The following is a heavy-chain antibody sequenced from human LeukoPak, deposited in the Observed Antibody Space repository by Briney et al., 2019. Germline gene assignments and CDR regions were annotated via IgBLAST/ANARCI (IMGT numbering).Heavy chain of an antibody. CDR2: ISSNGGST. CDR3: AGGSSGSYHGGIDY. Sequence: GGSLRLSCAASGFTLSSYAMHWVRQAPGKGLEYVSAISSNGGSTYYANSVKGRFTISRDNSKNTVYLQMGSLRPEDMAVYYCAGGSSGSYHGGIDYWGQGTLVTVSS. V-gene: IGHV3-64*01. CDR1: GFTLSSYA. D-gene: IGHD1-26*01. J-gene: IGHJ4*02.